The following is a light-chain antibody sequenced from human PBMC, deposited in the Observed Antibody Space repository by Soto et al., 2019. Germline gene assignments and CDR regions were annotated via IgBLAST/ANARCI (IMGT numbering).Light chain of an antibody. V-gene: IGKV1-33*01. CDR3: QQYEKVGLT. Sequence: DIQMTQCPSSLSASVGDRVTITCQASQDISNYLNWYQQKPGEAPKLLISDGSNLETGVPSRFSGSGSGTHFTFTISSLQPEDFATYHCQQYEKVGLTFGGGTKVEIK. CDR2: DGS. CDR1: QDISNY. J-gene: IGKJ4*01.